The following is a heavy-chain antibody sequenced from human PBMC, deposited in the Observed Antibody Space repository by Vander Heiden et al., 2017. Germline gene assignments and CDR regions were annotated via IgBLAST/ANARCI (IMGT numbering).Heavy chain of an antibody. Sequence: QVQLVESGGGVVQPGRSLRLSCAAPGFTFSSDGMHWVRQAPDKGLEWVAVIWYDGSNKYYADSVKGRFTISRDNSKNTLYLQMNSLRAEDTAVYYCARGKSWGDYWGQGTLVTVSS. CDR2: IWYDGSNK. D-gene: IGHD6-13*01. CDR1: GFTFSSDG. V-gene: IGHV3-33*01. CDR3: ARGKSWGDY. J-gene: IGHJ4*02.